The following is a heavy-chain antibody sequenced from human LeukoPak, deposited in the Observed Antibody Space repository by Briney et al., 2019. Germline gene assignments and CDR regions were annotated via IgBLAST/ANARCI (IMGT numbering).Heavy chain of an antibody. J-gene: IGHJ5*02. D-gene: IGHD3-22*01. CDR1: GGTFSSYT. V-gene: IGHV1-69*13. CDR3: ARGRMAEYDSSGYSVDP. Sequence: GASVKVSCKASGGTFSSYTISWVRQAPGQGLEWMGGIIPIFGTANYAQKFQGRVTITADESTSTAYMELSSLRSEDTAVYYCARGRMAEYDSSGYSVDPWGQGTLVTVSS. CDR2: IIPIFGTA.